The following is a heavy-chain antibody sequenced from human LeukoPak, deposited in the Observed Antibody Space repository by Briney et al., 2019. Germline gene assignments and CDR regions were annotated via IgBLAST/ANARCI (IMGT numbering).Heavy chain of an antibody. CDR1: GGSISSYY. D-gene: IGHD6-13*01. J-gene: IGHJ6*02. CDR3: ARDRSRRYSSSWYYYYGMDV. CDR2: IYYSGST. Sequence: PSETLSLTCTVSGGSISSYYWSWIRQPPGKGLEWIGYIYYSGSTNYNPSLKSRVTISVDTPKNQFSLKLSSVTAADTAVYYCARDRSRRYSSSWYYYYGMDVWGQGNPGHRLL. V-gene: IGHV4-59*01.